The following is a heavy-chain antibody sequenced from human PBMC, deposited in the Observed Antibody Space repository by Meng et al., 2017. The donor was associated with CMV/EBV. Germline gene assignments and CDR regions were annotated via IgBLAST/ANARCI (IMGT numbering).Heavy chain of an antibody. V-gene: IGHV4-4*07. J-gene: IGHJ4*02. CDR2: IYTSGST. CDR3: ARHGDTAMVVGIDY. Sequence: GQLQDSGPGLVKPSETLSLTCTVSGGSISSYDWSWTRQPAGKGLEWIGRIYTSGSTNYNPSLKSRVTMSVDTSKNQFSLKLSSVTAADTAVYYCARHGDTAMVVGIDYWGQGTLVTVSS. D-gene: IGHD5-18*01. CDR1: GGSISSYD.